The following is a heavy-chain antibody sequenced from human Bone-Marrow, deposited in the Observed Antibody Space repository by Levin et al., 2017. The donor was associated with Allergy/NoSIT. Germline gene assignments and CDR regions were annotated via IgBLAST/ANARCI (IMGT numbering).Heavy chain of an antibody. CDR3: ARETRGITIFGVAMNWFDP. CDR2: IIPIFGTA. V-gene: IGHV1-69*06. D-gene: IGHD3-3*01. CDR1: GGTFSSYA. J-gene: IGHJ5*02. Sequence: ASVKVSCKASGGTFSSYAISWVRQAPGQGLEWMGGIIPIFGTANYAQKFQGRVTITADKSTSTAYMELSSLRSEDTAVYYCARETRGITIFGVAMNWFDPWGQGTLVTVSS.